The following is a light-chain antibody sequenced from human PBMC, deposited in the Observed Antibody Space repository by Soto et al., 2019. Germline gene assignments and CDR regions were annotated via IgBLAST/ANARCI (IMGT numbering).Light chain of an antibody. Sequence: DIVLTQSPATLSLSPGERATLSCGASQTVSSSSLAWYQQKPGLAPRLLIYDASSRATGIPARFSGSGSGTDFTLTISRLETEDFAVYYCQQYGSSPYNFGQGTKLESK. CDR1: QTVSSSS. CDR3: QQYGSSPYN. J-gene: IGKJ2*01. V-gene: IGKV3D-20*01. CDR2: DAS.